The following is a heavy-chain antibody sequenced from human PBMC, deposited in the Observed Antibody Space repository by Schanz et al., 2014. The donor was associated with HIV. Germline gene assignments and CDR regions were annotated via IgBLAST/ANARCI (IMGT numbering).Heavy chain of an antibody. CDR2: ISSSSSTI. V-gene: IGHV3-48*02. CDR1: GFTFNNYA. CDR3: ARSNIAVSHAMDV. J-gene: IGHJ6*02. Sequence: EVQLLEFGGGSVRPGESLRLSCLASGFTFNNYAMSWVRQAPGKGLEWVSYISSSSSTIYYADSVKGRFTISRDNAKSSLYLQMNSLRDEDTAVYYCARSNIAVSHAMDVWGQGTTVTVSS. D-gene: IGHD6-19*01.